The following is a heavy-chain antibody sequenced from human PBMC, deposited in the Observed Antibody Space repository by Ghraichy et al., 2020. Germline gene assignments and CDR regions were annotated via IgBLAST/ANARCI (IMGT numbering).Heavy chain of an antibody. Sequence: SETLSLTCTVSGGSISSYYWSWIRQPPGKGLEWIGYIYYSGGTNYNPSLKSRVTISVDTSKNQFSLKLSSVTAADTAVYYCARGGYYYDSSGYYHWYFDLWGRGTLVTVSS. D-gene: IGHD3-22*01. CDR1: GGSISSYY. J-gene: IGHJ2*01. V-gene: IGHV4-59*01. CDR2: IYYSGGT. CDR3: ARGGYYYDSSGYYHWYFDL.